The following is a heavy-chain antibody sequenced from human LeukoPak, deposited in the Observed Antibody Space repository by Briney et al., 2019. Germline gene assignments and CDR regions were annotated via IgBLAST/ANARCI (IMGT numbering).Heavy chain of an antibody. D-gene: IGHD4-23*01. CDR2: ISWNSGSI. CDR3: AKATSYGGNPSAFDI. CDR1: GFTFDDYA. J-gene: IGHJ3*02. V-gene: IGHV3-9*03. Sequence: GRSLRLSCAASGFTFDDYAMHLVRQAPGKGLEWVSGISWNSGSIGYADSVKGRFTISRDNAKNSLYLQMNSLRAEDMALYYCAKATSYGGNPSAFDIWGQGTMVTVSS.